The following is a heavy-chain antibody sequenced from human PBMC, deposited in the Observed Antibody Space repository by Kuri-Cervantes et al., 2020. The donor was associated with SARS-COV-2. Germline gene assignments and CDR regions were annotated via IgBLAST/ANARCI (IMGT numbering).Heavy chain of an antibody. J-gene: IGHJ3*02. CDR3: AKERGYGYGFDI. CDR2: ISWNSNNI. CDR1: GFDFDNYA. D-gene: IGHD3-10*01. Sequence: SLKISCAASGFDFDNYAMQWVRRAPGKGLEWVSGISWNSNNIDYVDSVKGRFTISRDSAKNPLFLQMNSLRPEDMAMYYCAKERGYGYGFDIWGQGTMVTVSS. V-gene: IGHV3-9*03.